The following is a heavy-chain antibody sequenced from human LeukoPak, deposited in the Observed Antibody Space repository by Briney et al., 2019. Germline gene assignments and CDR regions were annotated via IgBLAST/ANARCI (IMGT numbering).Heavy chain of an antibody. CDR1: GDSVSSNSAA. D-gene: IGHD6-19*01. CDR3: ARDPSSLGGSGDKAFDI. J-gene: IGHJ3*02. V-gene: IGHV6-1*01. CDR2: TYYRSKWYN. Sequence: SQTLSLTCAISGDSVSSNSAAWNWIRQSPSRGLEWLGRTYYRSKWYNDYAVSVKSRITINPDTSKNQFSLQLNSVTPEDTAVYYCARDPSSLGGSGDKAFDIWGQGTMVTVSS.